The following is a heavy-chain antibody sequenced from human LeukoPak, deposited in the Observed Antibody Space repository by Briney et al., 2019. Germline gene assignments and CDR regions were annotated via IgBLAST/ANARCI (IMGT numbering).Heavy chain of an antibody. J-gene: IGHJ6*03. CDR2: IYLDGSST. D-gene: IGHD4-17*01. V-gene: IGHV3-74*01. CDR3: ARERSTVFTMDV. Sequence: GGSLRLSCAASGFSFSRYWMHWVRQAPGKGLEWVARIYLDGSSTSHADSVKGRYTISRDNAKNTLYLQMNSLRAEDTAVYYCARERSTVFTMDVWGKGTTVTVSS. CDR1: GFSFSRYW.